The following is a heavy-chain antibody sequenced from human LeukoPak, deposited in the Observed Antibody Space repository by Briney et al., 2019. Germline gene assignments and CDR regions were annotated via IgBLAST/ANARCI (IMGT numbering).Heavy chain of an antibody. Sequence: SETLSLTCAVYGGSFSGYYWSWIRQPPGKGLEWIGEINHSGSTNYNPSLKSRVTISVDTSKDQLSLKLSSVTAADTAVYYCARQPIAAAGTDYWGQGTLVTVSS. V-gene: IGHV4-34*01. CDR3: ARQPIAAAGTDY. CDR1: GGSFSGYY. D-gene: IGHD6-13*01. CDR2: INHSGST. J-gene: IGHJ4*02.